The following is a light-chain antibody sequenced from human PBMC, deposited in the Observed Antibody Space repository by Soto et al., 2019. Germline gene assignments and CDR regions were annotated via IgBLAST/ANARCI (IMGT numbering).Light chain of an antibody. CDR2: FDD. Sequence: QSVLTQPPSVSDAPRQRVTISCSGSISNIGNNAVNWYQQLPGKAPKLLIYFDDLLFSGVSDRFSGSKSGTSASLAISGLQSEDEADYYCAAWDDSLDGLVFGGGTKLTVL. J-gene: IGLJ2*01. V-gene: IGLV1-36*01. CDR3: AAWDDSLDGLV. CDR1: ISNIGNNA.